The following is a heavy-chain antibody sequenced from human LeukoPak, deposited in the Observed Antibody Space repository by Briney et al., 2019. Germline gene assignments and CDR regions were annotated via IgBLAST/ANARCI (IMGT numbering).Heavy chain of an antibody. D-gene: IGHD2-21*02. CDR1: GFTFSSYG. V-gene: IGHV3-30*18. J-gene: IGHJ4*02. CDR3: AKGPRSLVVVTVTN. Sequence: GGSLRLSCAASGFTFSSYGMHWVRQAPGKGLEWVAVISYDGSNKYYADSVKGRFTISRDNSKNTLYLQMNSLRAEDTAVYYCAKGPRSLVVVTVTNWGQGTLVTVSS. CDR2: ISYDGSNK.